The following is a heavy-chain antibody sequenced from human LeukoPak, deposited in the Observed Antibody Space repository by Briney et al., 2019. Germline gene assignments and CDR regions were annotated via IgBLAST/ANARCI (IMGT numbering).Heavy chain of an antibody. CDR2: VIPVFGST. CDR1: GGTFSNSG. CDR3: ARESCSAGNFCTWFFLDY. V-gene: IGHV1-69*06. J-gene: IGHJ4*02. D-gene: IGHD2-15*01. Sequence: SVKVSCKASGGTFSNSGFNWVRQAPGQGLEWMGRVIPVFGSTHDAQKFQGRVTIIADKSTSTAYLDLTSLRSEDTAMYYCARESCSAGNFCTWFFLDYWGQGTLVTVSS.